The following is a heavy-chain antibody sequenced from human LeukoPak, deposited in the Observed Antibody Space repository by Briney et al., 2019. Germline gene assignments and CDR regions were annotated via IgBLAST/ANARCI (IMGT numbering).Heavy chain of an antibody. CDR3: ARGLMIVGLFDAFDI. J-gene: IGHJ3*02. V-gene: IGHV4-34*01. Sequence: SETLSLTCAVYGGSFSGYYWSWIRQPPGKGLEWIGEINHSGSTNYNPSLKSRVTISVDTSKNQFSLKLSSVTAADTAVYYCARGLMIVGLFDAFDIWGQGTMVTVSS. CDR1: GGSFSGYY. D-gene: IGHD2-21*01. CDR2: INHSGST.